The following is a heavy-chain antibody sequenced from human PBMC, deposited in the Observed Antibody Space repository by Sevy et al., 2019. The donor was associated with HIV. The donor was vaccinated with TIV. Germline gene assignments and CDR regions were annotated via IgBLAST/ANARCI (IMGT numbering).Heavy chain of an antibody. J-gene: IGHJ4*02. D-gene: IGHD5-18*01. CDR1: GFTFSTNG. CDR2: IGFDGSNT. Sequence: GGSLRLSCAASGFTFSTNGMHWVHQAPGKGLEWVALIGFDGSNTYYADSVKGRFTISRDIAKNTLHLQMNSLRAEDTAVYYCAMAPYSYGLVLDNWGQGTLVTVSS. V-gene: IGHV3-30*02. CDR3: AMAPYSYGLVLDN.